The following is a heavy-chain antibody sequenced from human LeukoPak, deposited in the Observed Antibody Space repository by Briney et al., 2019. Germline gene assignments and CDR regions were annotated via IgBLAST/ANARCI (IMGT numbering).Heavy chain of an antibody. CDR3: ARDHHPFTA. Sequence: GGFMILSWAASGFTFSIYWMTLVRKAAGKGPELGANIKEDGSAKNNADSLKGRFTISRDNAKNSLYLQMNSLRDEDTAVYYCARDHHPFTAWGQGILVTVSS. D-gene: IGHD5-18*01. CDR1: GFTFSIYW. CDR2: IKEDGSAK. J-gene: IGHJ1*01. V-gene: IGHV3-7*04.